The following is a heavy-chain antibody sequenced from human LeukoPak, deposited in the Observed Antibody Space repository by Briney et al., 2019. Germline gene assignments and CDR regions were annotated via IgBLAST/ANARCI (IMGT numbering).Heavy chain of an antibody. CDR3: ARGYDYVWGSYRPD. CDR1: GGTFSSYA. J-gene: IGHJ4*02. CDR2: IIPIFGTA. D-gene: IGHD3-16*02. V-gene: IGHV1-69*01. Sequence: ASVKVSCKASGGTFSSYAISWVRQAPGQGLEWMGGIIPIFGTANYAHKFQGRVTITADESTSTAYMELSSLRSEDTAVYYCARGYDYVWGSYRPDWGQGTLVTVSS.